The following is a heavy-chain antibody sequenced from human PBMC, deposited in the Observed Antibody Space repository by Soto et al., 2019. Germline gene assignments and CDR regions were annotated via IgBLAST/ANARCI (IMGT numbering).Heavy chain of an antibody. CDR2: ISYDGSNK. Sequence: ESGGGVVQPGRSLRLSCAASGFTFSSYAMHWVRQAPGKGLEWVAVISYDGSNKYYADSVKGRFTISRDNSKNTLYLQMNSLRAEDTAVYYCARETVLGDYYYYGMDVWGQGTTVTVSS. V-gene: IGHV3-30-3*01. CDR1: GFTFSSYA. J-gene: IGHJ6*02. D-gene: IGHD3-16*01. CDR3: ARETVLGDYYYYGMDV.